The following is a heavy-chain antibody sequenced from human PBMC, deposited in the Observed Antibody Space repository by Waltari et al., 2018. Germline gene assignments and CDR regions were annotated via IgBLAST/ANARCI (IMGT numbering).Heavy chain of an antibody. Sequence: QITLKESGPTLVKPTQTLTLTCTFSGFSLSTSGVGVGWIRQPPGKALEWLAIIYWDDDKRYSPSLKTSLPTPKATSKTQVVLTMTTMNPLDTPTYSFDPKSPSWGRAYSFAYWGQGPRFPV. J-gene: IGHJ4*02. CDR3: DPKSPSWGRAYSFAY. D-gene: IGHD3-16*01. V-gene: IGHV2-5*02. CDR1: GFSLSTSGVG. CDR2: IYWDDDK.